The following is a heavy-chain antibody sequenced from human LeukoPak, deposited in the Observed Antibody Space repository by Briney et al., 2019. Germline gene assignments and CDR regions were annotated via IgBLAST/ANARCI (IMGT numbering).Heavy chain of an antibody. CDR2: IYSGGST. J-gene: IGHJ4*02. V-gene: IGHV3-66*01. D-gene: IGHD1-26*01. CDR1: GFTFSSYA. CDR3: ARGRPVGASTVEDY. Sequence: GGSLRLSCAASGFTFSSYAMSRVRQAPGQGLEWVSVIYSGGSTYYADSGKGRFTISRDNSKNTLYLQMNNLRAEDTAVYYCARGRPVGASTVEDYWGQGTLVTVSS.